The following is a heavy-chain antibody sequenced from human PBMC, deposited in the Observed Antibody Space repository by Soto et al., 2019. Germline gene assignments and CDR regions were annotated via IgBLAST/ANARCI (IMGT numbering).Heavy chain of an antibody. CDR3: ARVQTYSAAWYHFDY. Sequence: ASVKVSCKASGFSFTDYYIPWVRQAPGQGLEWMGIINPSGGNTKYARKFQGRVTMTRDTSTSTVYMELSSLRSEDTAVYYCARVQTYSAAWYHFDYWGQGTLVTVSS. CDR2: INPSGGNT. V-gene: IGHV1-46*01. D-gene: IGHD1-26*01. J-gene: IGHJ4*02. CDR1: GFSFTDYY.